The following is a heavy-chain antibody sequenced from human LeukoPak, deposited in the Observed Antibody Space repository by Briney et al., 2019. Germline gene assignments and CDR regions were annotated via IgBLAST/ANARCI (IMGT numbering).Heavy chain of an antibody. CDR3: ARTAARRFDY. V-gene: IGHV1-46*01. D-gene: IGHD6-6*01. CDR2: INPTGGST. J-gene: IGHJ4*02. CDR1: GGTFSSYA. Sequence: ASVKVSCKASGGTFSSYAISWVRQAPGQGLEWMGIINPTGGSTTYAQKFQGRVTMTRDTSTSTVYMELSSLRPDDTAVYYCARTAARRFDYWGQGTLVTVSS.